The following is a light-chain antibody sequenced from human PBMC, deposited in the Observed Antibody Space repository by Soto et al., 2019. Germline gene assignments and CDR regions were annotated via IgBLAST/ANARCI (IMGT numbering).Light chain of an antibody. CDR1: QSVSSN. CDR2: GAS. Sequence: EIVMTQSPATLSVSPGERATLSCRASQSVSSNLAWYQQKPGQAPRHLIYGASTRATGIPARFSGSGSGTEITLTISSLQSEDFAIYFCQQYNNWPPDRTFGQGTKVEIK. V-gene: IGKV3-15*01. J-gene: IGKJ1*01. CDR3: QQYNNWPPDRT.